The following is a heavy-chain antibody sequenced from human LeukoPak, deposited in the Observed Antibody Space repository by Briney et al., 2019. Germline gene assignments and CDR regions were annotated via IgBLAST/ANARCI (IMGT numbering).Heavy chain of an antibody. J-gene: IGHJ4*02. V-gene: IGHV3-30*03. Sequence: PGRSLRVSCAASGFTFSSYGMHWVRQAPGKGLEWVAVISYDGSNKYYADSVKGRFTIPRDNSKNTLYLQMNSLRAEDTAVYYCVREMATISSFDYWGQGTLVTVSS. CDR3: VREMATISSFDY. CDR1: GFTFSSYG. CDR2: ISYDGSNK. D-gene: IGHD5-24*01.